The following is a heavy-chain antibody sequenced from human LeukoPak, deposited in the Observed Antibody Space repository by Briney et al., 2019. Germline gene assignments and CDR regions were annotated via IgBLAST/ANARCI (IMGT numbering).Heavy chain of an antibody. V-gene: IGHV3-7*04. CDR1: GFTFNIFW. Sequence: PGGSLRLTCAASGFTFNIFWMSWVRQAPGKGLEWVANIKEDGSVKYYVDSVKGRFTISRDNDKNSLYLQMNRLRAEDTAVYYCARAPAGSGSWFDPWGQGTLVTVSS. CDR3: ARAPAGSGSWFDP. CDR2: IKEDGSVK. D-gene: IGHD3-10*01. J-gene: IGHJ5*02.